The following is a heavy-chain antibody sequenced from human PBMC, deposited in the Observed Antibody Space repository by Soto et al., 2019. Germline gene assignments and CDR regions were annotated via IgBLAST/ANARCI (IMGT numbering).Heavy chain of an antibody. D-gene: IGHD2-2*01. Sequence: ASVKVSCKASGYTFTGYYVHWVREAPGQGLEWMGWINPETGGTSYAQKFQGRVTLSRDTSINTAYLELSRLRFDDAAVYFCARERYQVISDGMDVWGKGPTVTVSS. V-gene: IGHV1-2*02. CDR1: GYTFTGYY. CDR2: INPETGGT. J-gene: IGHJ6*04. CDR3: ARERYQVISDGMDV.